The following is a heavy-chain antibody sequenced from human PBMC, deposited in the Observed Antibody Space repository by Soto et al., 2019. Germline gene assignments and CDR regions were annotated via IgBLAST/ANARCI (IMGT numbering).Heavy chain of an antibody. J-gene: IGHJ6*02. D-gene: IGHD3-3*01. Sequence: PSETLSLTCTVSGGSISSYYWSWIRQPPGKGLAWIGYIYYSGSTYYNPSLKSRVTISVDTSKNQFSLKLSSVTAADTAVYYCARVTYDFWSGYRTDYYYGMDVWGQGTTVTVSS. CDR3: ARVTYDFWSGYRTDYYYGMDV. CDR1: GGSISSYY. CDR2: IYYSGST. V-gene: IGHV4-59*08.